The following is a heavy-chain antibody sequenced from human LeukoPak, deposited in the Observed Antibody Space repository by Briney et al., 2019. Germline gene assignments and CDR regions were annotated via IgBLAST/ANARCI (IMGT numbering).Heavy chain of an antibody. CDR2: IYHSGST. D-gene: IGHD6-19*01. V-gene: IGHV4-30-2*01. Sequence: PSQTLSLTCTVSGGSISSGGYYWSWIRQPPGKGLEWIGYIYHSGSTNYNPSLKSRVTISVDKSKNQFSLKLSSVTAADTAVYYCARTSSSGWRVQDAFDIWGQGTMVTVSS. J-gene: IGHJ3*02. CDR3: ARTSSSGWRVQDAFDI. CDR1: GGSISSGGYY.